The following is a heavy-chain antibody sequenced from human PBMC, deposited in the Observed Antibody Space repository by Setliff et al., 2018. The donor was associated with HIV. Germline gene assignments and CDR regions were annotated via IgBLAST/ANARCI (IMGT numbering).Heavy chain of an antibody. Sequence: PSETLSLTCAVSGASDISYIWWSWVRQPPGKGLEWIGEVYHTGSTNLNPSLKSRVTISVDTSKNQFSLKLSSVTAADTAVYYCARGRFVGFDYWGQGTLVTVSS. CDR1: GASDISYIW. D-gene: IGHD3-16*02. J-gene: IGHJ4*02. V-gene: IGHV4-4*02. CDR3: ARGRFVGFDY. CDR2: VYHTGST.